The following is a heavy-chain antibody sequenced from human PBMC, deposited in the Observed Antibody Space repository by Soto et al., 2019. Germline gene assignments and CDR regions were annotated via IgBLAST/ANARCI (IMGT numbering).Heavy chain of an antibody. CDR3: ARDPCTMVRGVMCSGPDY. CDR2: INAGNGNT. CDR1: GYTFTTTG. V-gene: IGHV1-3*01. D-gene: IGHD3-10*01. J-gene: IGHJ4*02. Sequence: ASVKVSCKTSGYTFTTTGIHWVRQAPGQSLEWMGWINAGNGNTKYSQRFQGRVTITSDTSANTAYMELSSLTSEDTAVYYCARDPCTMVRGVMCSGPDYWGQGTLVTVSS.